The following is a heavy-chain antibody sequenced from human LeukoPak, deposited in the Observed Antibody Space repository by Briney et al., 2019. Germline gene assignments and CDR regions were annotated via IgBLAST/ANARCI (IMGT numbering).Heavy chain of an antibody. J-gene: IGHJ4*02. CDR1: GYTFTGYY. CDR2: ISAYNGNT. V-gene: IGHV1-18*04. CDR3: ARDSGSGWYFFDY. D-gene: IGHD6-19*01. Sequence: ASVKVSCKASGYTFTGYYMHWVRQAPGQGLEWMGWISAYNGNTNYAQKLQGRVTMTTDTSTSTAYMELRSLRSDDTAVYYCARDSGSGWYFFDYWGQGTLVTVSS.